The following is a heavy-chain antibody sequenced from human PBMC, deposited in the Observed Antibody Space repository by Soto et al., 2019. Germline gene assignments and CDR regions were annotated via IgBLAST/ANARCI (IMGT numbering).Heavy chain of an antibody. Sequence: GASVKVSCKASGYTFTSYGISWVRQAPGQGLEWMGWISAYNGNTNYAQKLQGRVTMTTDTSTSTAYMELRSLRSDDTAVYYCARDADIVLVPAAGTGPARFLEWFPLSGYYYYYGMDVWGQGTTVTVSS. D-gene: IGHD2-2*01. CDR3: ARDADIVLVPAAGTGPARFLEWFPLSGYYYYYGMDV. J-gene: IGHJ6*02. CDR2: ISAYNGNT. CDR1: GYTFTSYG. V-gene: IGHV1-18*01.